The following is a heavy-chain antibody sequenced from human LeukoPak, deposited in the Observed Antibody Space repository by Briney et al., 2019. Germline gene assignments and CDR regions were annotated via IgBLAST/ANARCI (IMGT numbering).Heavy chain of an antibody. J-gene: IGHJ4*02. CDR2: INPNSGGT. D-gene: IGHD3-10*01. Sequence: ASVKVSCKTSGYTFTGYFIHWVRQAPGQGLEWMGWINPNSGGTKYAQKFQGRVTMTRDMSINTAYMELSRLRSDDTAVYYCAREEGEWFGELFLPFKYWGQGTLVTVSS. V-gene: IGHV1-2*02. CDR3: AREEGEWFGELFLPFKY. CDR1: GYTFTGYF.